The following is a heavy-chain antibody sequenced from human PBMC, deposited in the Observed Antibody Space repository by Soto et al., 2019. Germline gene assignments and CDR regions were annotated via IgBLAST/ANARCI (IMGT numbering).Heavy chain of an antibody. CDR3: AMVDVYVTPSPQDV. CDR1: GYTFTRYG. Sequence: QVKLVQSGAEVKNPGASVKVSCKASGYTFTRYGIGWARQAPGQGLEWMGWINTYNGNTNYAQNVQGRVTLTTDTSTSTDYMERRSLRSNDTAIYYCAMVDVYVTPSPQDVWGQGTTVIVSS. V-gene: IGHV1-18*01. D-gene: IGHD3-16*01. CDR2: INTYNGNT. J-gene: IGHJ6*02.